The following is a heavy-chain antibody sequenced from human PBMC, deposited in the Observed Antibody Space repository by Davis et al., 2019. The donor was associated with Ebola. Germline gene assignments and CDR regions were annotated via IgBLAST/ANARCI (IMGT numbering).Heavy chain of an antibody. V-gene: IGHV3-15*01. CDR1: EFTFSDAW. D-gene: IGHD3-3*01. J-gene: IGHJ4*02. Sequence: GGSLRLSCAASEFTFSDAWMSWVRQAPGKGLEWVGRIKSKTDGGTADYAVPVKCRFTISRDESKNILYLQMNILKTEDTAVYYCTSQSRNYDFWSGYRYYFDYWGQGTLVTVSS. CDR2: IKSKTDGGTA. CDR3: TSQSRNYDFWSGYRYYFDY.